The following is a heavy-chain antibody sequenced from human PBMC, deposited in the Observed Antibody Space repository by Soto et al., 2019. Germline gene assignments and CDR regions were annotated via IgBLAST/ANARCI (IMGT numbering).Heavy chain of an antibody. J-gene: IGHJ4*02. CDR1: GFTFSNYA. CDR2: ISGSGSST. V-gene: IGHV3-23*01. D-gene: IGHD4-17*01. CDR3: AKWAYGDYPGWADS. Sequence: GGSLRLSCVVSGFTFSNYAMSWVRQAPGKGLEWVSVISGSGSSTHYADPLRGRFTTSRDNSEKTMYLQMNGLRAEDTAVYYCAKWAYGDYPGWADSWGQGTLVTVSS.